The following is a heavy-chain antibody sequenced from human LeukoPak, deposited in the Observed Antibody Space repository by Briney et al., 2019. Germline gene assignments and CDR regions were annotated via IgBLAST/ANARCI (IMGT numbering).Heavy chain of an antibody. CDR1: GFTFSSYA. V-gene: IGHV3-23*01. D-gene: IGHD1-26*01. Sequence: LSGGSLRLSCVASGFTFSSYALSWVRQAPGKGLEWVSAISGSGGSTYYAGSVKGRFTISRDSSKNTLYLQMNSLRAEDTAIYYCAKAMVGATVADNWSDPWGQGTLVTVSS. CDR2: ISGSGGST. J-gene: IGHJ5*02. CDR3: AKAMVGATVADNWSDP.